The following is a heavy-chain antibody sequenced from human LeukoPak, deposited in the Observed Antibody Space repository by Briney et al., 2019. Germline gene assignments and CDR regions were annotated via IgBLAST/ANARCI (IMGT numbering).Heavy chain of an antibody. V-gene: IGHV4-34*01. CDR2: ITYSGST. Sequence: PSETLSLTCAVYVGSFSDYPWSWIRQSPGKGLEWIGEITYSGSTNYNPSLKSRVTISIDTSKNQFSLKVTPLTAADTAVYYCARDQGGLWGQGTLVTVSP. D-gene: IGHD2-2*01. CDR3: ARDQGGL. J-gene: IGHJ4*02. CDR1: VGSFSDYP.